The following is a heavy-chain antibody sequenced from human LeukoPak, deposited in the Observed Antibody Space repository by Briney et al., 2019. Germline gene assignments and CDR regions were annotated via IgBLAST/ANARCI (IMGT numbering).Heavy chain of an antibody. V-gene: IGHV3-23*01. D-gene: IGHD3-22*01. CDR1: GFTFSTSA. J-gene: IGHJ1*01. CDR3: AKEVIGHGDFLN. Sequence: GGSLRLSCAASGFTFSTSAMTWVRQAPGKGLERVSVITGSGDTTFYADSVKGRFTISRDNSKNTLYLQMNGLRAEDTALYYCAKEVIGHGDFLNWGQGTLVTVSS. CDR2: ITGSGDTT.